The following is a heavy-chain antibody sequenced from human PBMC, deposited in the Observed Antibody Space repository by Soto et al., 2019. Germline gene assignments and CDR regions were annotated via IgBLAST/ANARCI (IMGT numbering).Heavy chain of an antibody. Sequence: QVQLQELGPRLVEASQTLSLTCTVSNASITSSGYYWSWVRQPPGKRLEWIGYIYHSGSTFYSPSLQSRLTMSVDTSKNQFSLTLRSVTAADTAVYHCARMSGTYYVPGYWGQGTLVTVSS. CDR1: NASITSSGYY. D-gene: IGHD1-26*01. CDR3: ARMSGTYYVPGY. V-gene: IGHV4-31*03. CDR2: IYHSGST. J-gene: IGHJ4*02.